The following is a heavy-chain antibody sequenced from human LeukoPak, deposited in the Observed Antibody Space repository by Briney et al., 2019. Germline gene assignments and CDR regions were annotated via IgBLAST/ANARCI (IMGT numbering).Heavy chain of an antibody. Sequence: SETLSLTCAVYGGSFSGYYWSWIRQPPGKGLEWIGEINHSGSTNYNPSLKSRVTISVDTSKNQFSLKLSSVTAADTAVYYCARDSSGQVDVWGQGTTVTVSS. D-gene: IGHD6-19*01. CDR2: INHSGST. J-gene: IGHJ6*02. CDR3: ARDSSGQVDV. CDR1: GGSFSGYY. V-gene: IGHV4-34*01.